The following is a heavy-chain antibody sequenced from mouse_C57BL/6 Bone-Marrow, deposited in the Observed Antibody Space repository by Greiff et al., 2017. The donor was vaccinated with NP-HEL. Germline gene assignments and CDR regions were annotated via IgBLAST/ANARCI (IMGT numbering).Heavy chain of an antibody. CDR3: ARPYYYGSSYRWYFDV. V-gene: IGHV5-6*01. CDR2: ISSGGSYT. J-gene: IGHJ1*03. Sequence: EVNVVESGGDLVKPGGSLKLSCAASGFTFSSYGMSWVRQTPDKRLEWVATISSGGSYTYYPDSVKGRFTISRDNAKNTLYLQMSSLKSEDTAMYYCARPYYYGSSYRWYFDVWGTGTTVTVSS. CDR1: GFTFSSYG. D-gene: IGHD1-1*01.